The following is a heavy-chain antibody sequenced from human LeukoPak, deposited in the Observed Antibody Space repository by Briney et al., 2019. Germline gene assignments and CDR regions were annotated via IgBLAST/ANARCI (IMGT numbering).Heavy chain of an antibody. J-gene: IGHJ4*02. CDR1: GGTFSSYA. CDR2: IIPIFGTA. V-gene: IGHV1-69*13. CDR3: ARLSGYSYGFNY. D-gene: IGHD5-18*01. Sequence: ASVKVSCKASGGTFSSYAISWVRQAPGQGLEWMGGIIPIFGTANYAQKFQGRVTITADESTSTAYMELSRLRSDDTAVYYCARLSGYSYGFNYWGQGTLVTVSS.